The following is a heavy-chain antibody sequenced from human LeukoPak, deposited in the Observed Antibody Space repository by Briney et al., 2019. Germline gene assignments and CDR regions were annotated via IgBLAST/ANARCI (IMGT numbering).Heavy chain of an antibody. CDR3: ARAPPRGIRYNWFDP. CDR2: INHSGST. D-gene: IGHD1-14*01. CDR1: VGSFSCYY. J-gene: IGHJ5*02. Sequence: SETLCLTCALYVGSFSCYYWSCIRQPPGKGLEWIGEINHSGSTNYNPSLKSRVTISVDTSKNQFSLKLSSVTAADTAVYYCARAPPRGIRYNWFDPWGQGTVVTVSS. V-gene: IGHV4-34*01.